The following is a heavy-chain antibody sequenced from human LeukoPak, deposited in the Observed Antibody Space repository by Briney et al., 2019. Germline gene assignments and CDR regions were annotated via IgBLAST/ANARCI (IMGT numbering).Heavy chain of an antibody. CDR3: ARRVATKPKYCFDY. CDR2: IYYSGST. D-gene: IGHD5-24*01. J-gene: IGHJ4*02. CDR1: GGSISSYY. V-gene: IGHV4-59*08. Sequence: SSETLSLTCTVSGGSISSYYWSWIRQPPGKGLEWIGYIYYSGSTNYNPSLKSRVTISVDTSKNQFSLKLSSVTAADTAVYYCARRVATKPKYCFDYWGQGSLVTVSS.